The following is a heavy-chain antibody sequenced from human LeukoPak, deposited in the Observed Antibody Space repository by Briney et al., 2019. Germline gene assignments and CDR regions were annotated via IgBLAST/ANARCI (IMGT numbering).Heavy chain of an antibody. CDR2: IYHSGST. CDR3: ARDPPHWMIVPNYFDY. D-gene: IGHD3-22*01. Sequence: SETLSLTCTVSGGSISSSSYYWGWIRQPPGKGLEWIGSIYHSGSTYYNPSLKSRVTISVDTSKNQFSLKLSSVTAADTAVYYCARDPPHWMIVPNYFDYWGQGTLVTVSS. J-gene: IGHJ4*02. V-gene: IGHV4-39*07. CDR1: GGSISSSSYY.